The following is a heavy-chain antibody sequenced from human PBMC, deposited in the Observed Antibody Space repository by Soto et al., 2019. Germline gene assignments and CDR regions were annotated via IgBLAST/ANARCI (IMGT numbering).Heavy chain of an antibody. D-gene: IGHD4-17*01. CDR3: GKDPNGDYFGAFAF. Sequence: EVQFLESGGGVVRPGGSLRLSCVASGLSLDSYAMTWVRQSPGKALEWVACITANGAVTSYTDSVRGRFTISRDNSKNTLYLQVDSLRADDTAVYYFGKDPNGDYFGAFAFWGQGTTIIVSS. J-gene: IGHJ3*01. CDR2: ITANGAVT. V-gene: IGHV3-23*01. CDR1: GLSLDSYA.